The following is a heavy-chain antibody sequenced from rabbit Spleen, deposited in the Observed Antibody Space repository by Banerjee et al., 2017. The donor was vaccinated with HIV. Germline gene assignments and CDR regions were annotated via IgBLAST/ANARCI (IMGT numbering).Heavy chain of an antibody. J-gene: IGHJ6*01. CDR2: IDTGSSGFT. CDR1: GVSFSANSY. D-gene: IGHD1-1*01. CDR3: ARDTSSSFSSYGMDL. Sequence: QSLEESGGDLVKPGASLPLTCIASGVSFSANSYMCWVRRAPGKGLEWIACIDTGSSGFTYFASWAKGRFTISKTSSTTVTLQMTSLTAADTATYFCARDTSSSFSSYGMDLWGQGTLVTVS. V-gene: IGHV1S40*01.